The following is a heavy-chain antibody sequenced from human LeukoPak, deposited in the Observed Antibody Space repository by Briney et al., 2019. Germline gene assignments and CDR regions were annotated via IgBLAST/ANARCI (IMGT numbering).Heavy chain of an antibody. J-gene: IGHJ4*02. Sequence: SETLSLTCAVSGGSISSGGYSWSWIRQPPGKGLEWIGYIYHSGSTYYNPSLKSRVTISVDTSKNQFSLKLSSVTAADTAVYYCARGRGFDYWGQGTLVTVSS. V-gene: IGHV4-30-2*01. CDR1: GGSISSGGYS. CDR3: ARGRGFDY. CDR2: IYHSGST.